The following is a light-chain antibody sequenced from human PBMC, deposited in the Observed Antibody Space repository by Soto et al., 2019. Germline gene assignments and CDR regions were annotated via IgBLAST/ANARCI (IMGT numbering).Light chain of an antibody. V-gene: IGLV2-14*01. Sequence: QSALTQPASVSGSPGQSITISCTGTNSDVGGYNSVSWYQQHPGKAPKLMIYEVSNRPSGVSTRFSGSKSGNTDSLTISGLRAEDEDDYYCSSYTSWRWIFGGGTKVTVL. CDR1: NSDVGGYNS. CDR2: EVS. J-gene: IGLJ2*01. CDR3: SSYTSWRWI.